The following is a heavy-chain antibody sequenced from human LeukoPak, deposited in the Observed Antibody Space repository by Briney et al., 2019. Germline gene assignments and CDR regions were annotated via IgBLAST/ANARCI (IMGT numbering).Heavy chain of an antibody. J-gene: IGHJ3*02. CDR2: ISSSSSYI. Sequence: PGGSLRLSCAASGFTFSSYNMNWVRQAPGKGLEWVSSISSSSSYIYYADSGKGRFTISRDNAKNSLYLQMNSLRAEDTAVYYCARDPHAGYSSSWYLGDAFDIWGQGTMVTVSS. V-gene: IGHV3-21*01. CDR3: ARDPHAGYSSSWYLGDAFDI. D-gene: IGHD6-13*01. CDR1: GFTFSSYN.